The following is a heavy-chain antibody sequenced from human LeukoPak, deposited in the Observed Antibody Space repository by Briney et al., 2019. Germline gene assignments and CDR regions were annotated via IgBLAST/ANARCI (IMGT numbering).Heavy chain of an antibody. CDR2: ISYDGSNK. J-gene: IGHJ4*02. V-gene: IGHV3-30-3*01. D-gene: IGHD3-22*01. Sequence: GGSLRLSCAASGFTFSSYWMSWVRQAPGKGLEWVAVISYDGSNKYYADSVKGRFTISRDNSKNTLYLQMNSLRAEDTAVYYCARWAPYYDSSGLNYWGQGTLVTVSS. CDR3: ARWAPYYDSSGLNY. CDR1: GFTFSSYW.